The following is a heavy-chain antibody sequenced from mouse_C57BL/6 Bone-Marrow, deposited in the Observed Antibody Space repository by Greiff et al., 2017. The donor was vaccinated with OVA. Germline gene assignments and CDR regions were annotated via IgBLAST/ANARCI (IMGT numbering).Heavy chain of an antibody. Sequence: VNVVESGAELVKPGASVKISCKASGYTFTDYYINWVKQRPGQGLEWIGKIGPGSGSTYYNEKFKGKATLTADKSSSTAYMQLSSLTSEDSAVYFCARSDFYYYGSSYYWGQGTTLTVSS. D-gene: IGHD1-1*01. CDR3: ARSDFYYYGSSYY. J-gene: IGHJ2*01. CDR2: IGPGSGST. V-gene: IGHV1-77*01. CDR1: GYTFTDYY.